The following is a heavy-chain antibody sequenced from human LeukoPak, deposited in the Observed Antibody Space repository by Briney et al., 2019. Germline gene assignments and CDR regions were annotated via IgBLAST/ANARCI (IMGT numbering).Heavy chain of an antibody. V-gene: IGHV4-34*01. CDR3: ARGLGSGSYLSWFDT. CDR2: INHSGST. J-gene: IGHJ5*02. CDR1: GGSFSGYY. D-gene: IGHD3-10*01. Sequence: SETLSLTCAVYGGSFSGYYWSWIRQPPGKGLEWIGEINHSGSTNYNPSLKSRVTISVDTSKNQFSLKLSSVTAADTAVYYCARGLGSGSYLSWFDTWGQGTLVTVSS.